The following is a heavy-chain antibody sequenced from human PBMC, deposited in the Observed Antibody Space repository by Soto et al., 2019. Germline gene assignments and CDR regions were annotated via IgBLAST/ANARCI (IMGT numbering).Heavy chain of an antibody. Sequence: VQLVESGGGVVQPGRSLRLSCAASGFTFSDYAMHWVRQAPGKGLEWVAVVSHDGRNTHYADSVKGRFTISRDSSKNTDSLEMTSLRAEDTDGYYCAKGGRQWLVTSDFNYWGQGALVTVSS. J-gene: IGHJ4*02. CDR3: AKGGRQWLVTSDFNY. V-gene: IGHV3-30*18. D-gene: IGHD6-19*01. CDR2: VSHDGRNT. CDR1: GFTFSDYA.